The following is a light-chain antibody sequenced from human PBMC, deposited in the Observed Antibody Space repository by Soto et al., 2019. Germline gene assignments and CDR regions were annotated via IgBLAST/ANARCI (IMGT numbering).Light chain of an antibody. J-gene: IGKJ1*01. V-gene: IGKV3D-20*02. Sequence: RATQSVRSRSSPWSHQTPGQAPSLLICGASSRATGIPDRFSGSGSGTDFTLTVHRPEPEDFAVYYCQQRSNWPPLTFGLGTKVEIK. CDR2: GAS. CDR3: QQRSNWPPLT. CDR1: QSVRSRS.